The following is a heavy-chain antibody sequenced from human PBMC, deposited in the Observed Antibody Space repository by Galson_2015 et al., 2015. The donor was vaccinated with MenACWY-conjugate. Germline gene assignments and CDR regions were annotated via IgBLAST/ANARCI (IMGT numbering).Heavy chain of an antibody. J-gene: IGHJ4*02. CDR2: IGSSSSPV. Sequence: SLRLSCAASGFDFSNYAMNWVRQAPGKGLEWVSYIGSSSSPVYYADSLKGRFTTSRDNAKNSLYLQMNSLGAEDTAVYYCARDYYDSHFDYWGQGTLVTVSS. CDR1: GFDFSNYA. V-gene: IGHV3-48*04. CDR3: ARDYYDSHFDY. D-gene: IGHD3-22*01.